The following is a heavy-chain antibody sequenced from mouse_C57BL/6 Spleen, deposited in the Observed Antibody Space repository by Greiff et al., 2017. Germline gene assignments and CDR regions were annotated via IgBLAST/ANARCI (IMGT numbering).Heavy chain of an antibody. CDR1: GYTFTDYY. D-gene: IGHD2-2*01. CDR3: ARYEVTRFYYFGY. CDR2: INPNNGGT. Sequence: VQLQQSGPELVKPGASVKISCKASGYTFTDYYMNWVKQSHGKSLEWIGDINPNNGGTSYNQKFKGKATLTVDTSSSTAYMELRSLTSEDSAVYYCARYEVTRFYYFGYWGQGTTLTVSS. V-gene: IGHV1-26*01. J-gene: IGHJ2*01.